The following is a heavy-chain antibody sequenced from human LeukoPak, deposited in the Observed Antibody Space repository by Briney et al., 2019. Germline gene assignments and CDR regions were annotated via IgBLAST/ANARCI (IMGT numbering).Heavy chain of an antibody. V-gene: IGHV3-23*01. D-gene: IGHD3-10*01. CDR3: AREGSLWFGESGYFDY. CDR2: ISGSGGST. J-gene: IGHJ4*02. CDR1: GFAFSSYA. Sequence: PGGSLRLSCAASGFAFSSYAMSWVRQAPGKGLEWVSAISGSGGSTYYADSVKGRFTISRDNSKNTLYLQMNSLRAEDTAVYYCAREGSLWFGESGYFDYWGQGTLVTVSS.